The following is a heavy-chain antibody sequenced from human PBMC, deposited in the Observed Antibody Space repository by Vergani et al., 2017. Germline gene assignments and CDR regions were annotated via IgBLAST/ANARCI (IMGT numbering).Heavy chain of an antibody. D-gene: IGHD4-17*01. CDR2: INPLGGSP. CDR3: ATSRLRSFEY. Sequence: QVQVVQSGAEVKKPGASLKISCRASGLTYISYYLHWVRQAPGQGLEWMGVINPLGGSPTYAPQLQGRVTLTRDTSANTVYMEVRSLRSEDTAVYFCATSRLRSFEYWGQGALVTVSS. CDR1: GLTYISYY. V-gene: IGHV1-46*03. J-gene: IGHJ4*02.